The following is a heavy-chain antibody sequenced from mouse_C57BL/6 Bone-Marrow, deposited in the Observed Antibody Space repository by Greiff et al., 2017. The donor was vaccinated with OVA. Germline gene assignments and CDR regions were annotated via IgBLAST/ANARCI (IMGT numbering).Heavy chain of an antibody. D-gene: IGHD2-2*01. V-gene: IGHV1-19*01. CDR2: INPYNGGT. Sequence: EVQLQQSGPVLVKPGASVKMSCKASGYTFTDYYMNWVKQSHGKSLEWIGVINPYNGGTSYNQKFKGKATLTVDKSSSTAYMELNSLTSEDSAVYYCARRGLQRGHYFDYWGQGTTLTVSS. CDR3: ARRGLQRGHYFDY. J-gene: IGHJ2*01. CDR1: GYTFTDYY.